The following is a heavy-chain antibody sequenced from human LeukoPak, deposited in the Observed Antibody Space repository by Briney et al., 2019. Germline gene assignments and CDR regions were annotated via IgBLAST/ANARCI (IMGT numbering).Heavy chain of an antibody. J-gene: IGHJ4*02. V-gene: IGHV5-51*01. Sequence: GESLKISCKGSGYSFASYWIGWVRQMPGKGLEWMGIIYPSDSDTRYSPSFQGQVTISADKSISTAYLQWSSLKASDTAMYYCARLWYYDSSGYYYFDYWGQGTLVTVSS. D-gene: IGHD3-22*01. CDR3: ARLWYYDSSGYYYFDY. CDR1: GYSFASYW. CDR2: IYPSDSDT.